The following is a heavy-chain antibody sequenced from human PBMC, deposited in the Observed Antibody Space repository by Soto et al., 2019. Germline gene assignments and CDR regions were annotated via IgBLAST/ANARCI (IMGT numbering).Heavy chain of an antibody. J-gene: IGHJ4*02. V-gene: IGHV3-23*01. CDR2: ISGSGGST. Sequence: EVQLLESGGGLVQPGGSLRLSCAASGFIFSSYAMSWVRQAPGKGLEWVSAISGSGGSTYYADSVKGRFTISRDNSKNTLYLQMNSLRAEDTAVYYCAKRGAVVVVAAKYYFDYWGQGTLVTVSS. D-gene: IGHD2-15*01. CDR3: AKRGAVVVVAAKYYFDY. CDR1: GFIFSSYA.